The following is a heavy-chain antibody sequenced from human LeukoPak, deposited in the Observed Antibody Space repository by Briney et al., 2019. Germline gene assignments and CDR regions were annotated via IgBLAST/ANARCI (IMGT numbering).Heavy chain of an antibody. Sequence: EGSLRLSCAASGFTFSGSALHWVRQASGKGLEWVGRIRSTANGYATAYAASAKGRFTISRDDSKNTAYLQMDSLKTEDTAVYYCTGNYYGSGSYADFDYWGQGTLVTVSS. J-gene: IGHJ4*02. V-gene: IGHV3-73*01. CDR3: TGNYYGSGSYADFDY. D-gene: IGHD3-10*01. CDR1: GFTFSGSA. CDR2: IRSTANGYAT.